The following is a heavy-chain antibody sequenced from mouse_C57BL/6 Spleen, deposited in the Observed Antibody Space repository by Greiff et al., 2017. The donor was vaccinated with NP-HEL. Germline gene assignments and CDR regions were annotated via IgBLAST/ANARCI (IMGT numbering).Heavy chain of an antibody. CDR2: ISSGSSTI. V-gene: IGHV5-17*01. D-gene: IGHD1-1*01. Sequence: EVKLMESGGGLVKPGGSLKLSCAASGFTFSDYGMHWVRQAPEKGLEWVAYISSGSSTIYYADTVKGRFTISRDNAKNTLFLQMTSLRSEDTAMYYCARASYGSKYYFDYWGQGTTLTVSS. CDR1: GFTFSDYG. CDR3: ARASYGSKYYFDY. J-gene: IGHJ2*01.